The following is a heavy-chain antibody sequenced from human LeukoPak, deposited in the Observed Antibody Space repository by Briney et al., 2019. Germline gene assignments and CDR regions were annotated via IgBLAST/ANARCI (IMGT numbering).Heavy chain of an antibody. CDR2: IYYSGST. Sequence: SQTLSLTCTVSGGSISSGGYYWSWIRQHPGKGLEWIGYIYYSGSTYYNPSLKSRVTISVDTSKNQFSLKLSSVTAADTAVYYCAREMEDYYYMEVWGKETTVTVSS. D-gene: IGHD2-8*01. J-gene: IGHJ6*03. CDR1: GGSISSGGYY. V-gene: IGHV4-31*03. CDR3: AREMEDYYYMEV.